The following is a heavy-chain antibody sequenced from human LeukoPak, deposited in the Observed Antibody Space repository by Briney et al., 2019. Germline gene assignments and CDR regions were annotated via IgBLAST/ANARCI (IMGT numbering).Heavy chain of an antibody. D-gene: IGHD6-13*01. CDR2: IIPIFGTA. CDR1: GGTFSSYA. Sequence: SVKVSCKASGGTFSSYAISWVRQAPGQGLEWMGRIIPIFGTANYAQKFQGRVTITTDESTSTAYMELSSLRSEDTAVYYCARDSGIAAATKPYYYYYMDVWGKGTTVTVSS. V-gene: IGHV1-69*05. J-gene: IGHJ6*03. CDR3: ARDSGIAAATKPYYYYYMDV.